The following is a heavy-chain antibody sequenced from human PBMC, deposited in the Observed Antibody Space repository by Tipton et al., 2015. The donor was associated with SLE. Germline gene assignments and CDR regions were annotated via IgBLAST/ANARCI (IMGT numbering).Heavy chain of an antibody. D-gene: IGHD1-26*01. CDR1: GFTFSSYS. V-gene: IGHV3-48*01. CDR3: ARVLRREEIDPYGMDV. Sequence: GSLRLSCAASGFTFSSYSMNWVRQAPGKGLEWVSYISSSSSTIYYADSVKGRFTISRDNAKNSLYLQMNSLRAEDTAVYYCARVLRREEIDPYGMDVWGQGTTVTVSS. J-gene: IGHJ6*02. CDR2: ISSSSSTI.